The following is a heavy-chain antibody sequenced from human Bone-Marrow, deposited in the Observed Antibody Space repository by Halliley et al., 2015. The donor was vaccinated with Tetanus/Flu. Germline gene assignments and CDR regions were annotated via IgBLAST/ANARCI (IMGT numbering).Heavy chain of an antibody. Sequence: QLVQSGAEVKKPGASVKVSCKASGYSFTNYEINWVRQAPGQGLEWMGRISGYNGDPIYAQKVQGRITMATETSTTTAYMELRSLRFVDTAVYYCASRYWRGGTCSGGGFDLWGQGTLVTVSS. CDR1: GYSFTNYE. CDR2: ISGYNGDP. V-gene: IGHV1-18*01. D-gene: IGHD2-15*01. J-gene: IGHJ3*01. CDR3: ASRYWRGGTCSGGGFDL.